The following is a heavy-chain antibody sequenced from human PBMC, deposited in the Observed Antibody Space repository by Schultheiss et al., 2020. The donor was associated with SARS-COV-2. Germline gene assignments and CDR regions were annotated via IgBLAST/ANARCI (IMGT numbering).Heavy chain of an antibody. J-gene: IGHJ4*02. CDR1: GFTFSSYA. V-gene: IGHV3-13*01. Sequence: GGSLRLSCAASGFTFSSYAMSWVRQAPGKGLEWVSAIGTAGDTYYPGSVKGRFTISRENAKNSLYLQMNSLRAGDTAVYYCARAGTTWFADIDYWGQGTLVTVSS. D-gene: IGHD2/OR15-2a*01. CDR3: ARAGTTWFADIDY. CDR2: IGTAGDT.